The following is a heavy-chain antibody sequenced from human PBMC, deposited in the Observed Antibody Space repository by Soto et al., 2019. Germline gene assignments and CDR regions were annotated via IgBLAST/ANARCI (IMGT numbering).Heavy chain of an antibody. D-gene: IGHD6-6*01. V-gene: IGHV1-2*04. CDR3: ARDRGPRAARPFWYLDL. J-gene: IGHJ2*01. Sequence: QVQLVQSGAEVKKPGASVKVSCKASGYTFTGYYMHWVRQAPGQGLEWMGWINPNSGGTNYAQKFQGWVTMTRDTSIRTDYMELSRLRSDDTAVYYCARDRGPRAARPFWYLDLWGRGTLVTDSS. CDR2: INPNSGGT. CDR1: GYTFTGYY.